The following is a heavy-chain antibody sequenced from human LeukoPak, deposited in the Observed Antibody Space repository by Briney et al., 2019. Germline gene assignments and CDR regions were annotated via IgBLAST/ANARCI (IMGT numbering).Heavy chain of an antibody. CDR3: ARALVTTRRSFDP. D-gene: IGHD4-17*01. CDR1: GGSISSSNW. J-gene: IGHJ5*02. Sequence: PSETLSLNCAVSGGSISSSNWWSWVRQPPGKGLEWIGEIYHSGSTNYNPSLKSRVTISVDKSKNQFSLKLSSVTAADTAVYYCARALVTTRRSFDPWGQGTLVTVSS. CDR2: IYHSGST. V-gene: IGHV4-4*02.